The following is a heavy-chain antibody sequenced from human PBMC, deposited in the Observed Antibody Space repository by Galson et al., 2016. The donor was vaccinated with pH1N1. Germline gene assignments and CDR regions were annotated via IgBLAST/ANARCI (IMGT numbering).Heavy chain of an antibody. J-gene: IGHJ4*02. D-gene: IGHD3-22*01. CDR1: GYTFTDYW. Sequence: QSGAEVKKSGESLKISCEASGYTFTDYWIGWVRQTPGTGLEWIGIIYPRDSDTRYRPSFQGHVTFSADESISSAYLQWSSLKASDSGTYHCAREEPSGFYSHWGQGTLVTVSS. V-gene: IGHV5-51*01. CDR2: IYPRDSDT. CDR3: AREEPSGFYSH.